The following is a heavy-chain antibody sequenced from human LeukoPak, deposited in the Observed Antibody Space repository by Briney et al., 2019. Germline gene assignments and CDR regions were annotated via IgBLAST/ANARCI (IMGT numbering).Heavy chain of an antibody. J-gene: IGHJ6*03. Sequence: PGGSLRLSCAASGFTFSDYYMSWIRQAPGKGLEWVSYISSSGSTIYYADSVKGRFTISRDNAKNSLYLQMNSLRAEDTAVYYCARGGAYYDSSGYYPPSYYYYMDVWGKGRTVTVSS. V-gene: IGHV3-11*04. CDR3: ARGGAYYDSSGYYPPSYYYYMDV. D-gene: IGHD3-22*01. CDR1: GFTFSDYY. CDR2: ISSSGSTI.